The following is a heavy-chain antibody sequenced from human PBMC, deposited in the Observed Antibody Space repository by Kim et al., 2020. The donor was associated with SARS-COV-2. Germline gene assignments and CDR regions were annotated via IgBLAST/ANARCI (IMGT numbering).Heavy chain of an antibody. D-gene: IGHD3-3*01. Sequence: GGSLRLSCAASGFTFSDYYMSWIRQAPGKGLEWVSYISSSGSTIYYADSVKGRFTISRDNAKNSLYLQMNSLRAEDTAVYYCARDGGYYDFWSGYPYFDYWGQGTLVTVSS. J-gene: IGHJ4*02. V-gene: IGHV3-11*01. CDR3: ARDGGYYDFWSGYPYFDY. CDR1: GFTFSDYY. CDR2: ISSSGSTI.